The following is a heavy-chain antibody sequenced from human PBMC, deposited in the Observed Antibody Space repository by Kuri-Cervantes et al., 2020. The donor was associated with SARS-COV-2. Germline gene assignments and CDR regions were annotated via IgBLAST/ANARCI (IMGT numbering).Heavy chain of an antibody. CDR1: GYTLTDLL. D-gene: IGHD3-22*01. V-gene: IGHV1-24*01. CDR2: FDPEDGET. J-gene: IGHJ5*02. Sequence: ASVKVSCKVSGYTLTDLLIHWVRQAPGKGLEWMGGFDPEDGETIYAQKFQGRVTMTEDTSTDTAYMELSSLRSEDTAVYYCATVYYDSSGYYYRWFDPWGQGTLVTVSS. CDR3: ATVYYDSSGYYYRWFDP.